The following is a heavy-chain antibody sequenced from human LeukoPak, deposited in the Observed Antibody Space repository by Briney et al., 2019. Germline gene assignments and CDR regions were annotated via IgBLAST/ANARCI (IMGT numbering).Heavy chain of an antibody. V-gene: IGHV4-4*09. Sequence: PSETLSLTCTVSGGSISSYYWSWIQQPPGKGLEWIGYIYTSGSTNYNPSLKSRVTISVDTSKNQFSLKLSSVTAADTAVYYCARHSWNYVLDYWGQGTLVTVSS. D-gene: IGHD1-7*01. CDR2: IYTSGST. CDR3: ARHSWNYVLDY. CDR1: GGSISSYY. J-gene: IGHJ4*02.